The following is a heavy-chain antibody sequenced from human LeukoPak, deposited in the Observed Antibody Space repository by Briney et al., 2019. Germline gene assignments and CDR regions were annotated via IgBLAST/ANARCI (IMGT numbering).Heavy chain of an antibody. CDR3: ARGQGFLEWLKKNWFDP. Sequence: GSLRLSCAASGFTFSSYEMNWVRQPPGKGLEWIGEINHSGSTNYNPSLKSRVTISVDTSKNQFSLKLSSVTAADTAVYYCARGQGFLEWLKKNWFDPWGQGTLVTVSS. V-gene: IGHV4-34*01. D-gene: IGHD3-3*01. CDR2: INHSGST. CDR1: GFTFSSYE. J-gene: IGHJ5*02.